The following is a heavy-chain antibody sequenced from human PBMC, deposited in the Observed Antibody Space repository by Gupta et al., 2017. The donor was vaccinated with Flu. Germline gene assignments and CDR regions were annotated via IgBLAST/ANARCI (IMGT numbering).Heavy chain of an antibody. D-gene: IGHD5-12*01. V-gene: IGHV3-23*01. J-gene: IGHJ4*02. CDR1: NNFA. CDR3: ARGSGYIVSYPLGY. Sequence: NNFAMGWVRQAPGKVLEWVSALSGSGGSIYYADSVKGRFTISRDNSNNTLYLQMNRLRAEDTAVYYCARGSGYIVSYPLGYWGQGTLVTVSS. CDR2: LSGSGGSI.